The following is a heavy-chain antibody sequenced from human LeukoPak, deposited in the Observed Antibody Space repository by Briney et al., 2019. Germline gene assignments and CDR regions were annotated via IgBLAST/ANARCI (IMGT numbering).Heavy chain of an antibody. J-gene: IGHJ5*02. Sequence: SETLSLTCTVSGGSISSSSYYWGWIRQPPGKGLEWIGYIYYSGSTNYNPSLKSRVTISVDTSKNQFSLKLSSVTAADTAVYYCARDKRHSSGWYPGGFDPWGQGTLVTVSS. CDR3: ARDKRHSSGWYPGGFDP. D-gene: IGHD6-19*01. CDR2: IYYSGST. V-gene: IGHV4-61*01. CDR1: GGSISSSSYY.